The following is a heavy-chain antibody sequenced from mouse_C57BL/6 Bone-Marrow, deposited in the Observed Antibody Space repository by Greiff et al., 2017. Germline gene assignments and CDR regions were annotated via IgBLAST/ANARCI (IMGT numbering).Heavy chain of an antibody. V-gene: IGHV1-81*01. J-gene: IGHJ2*01. CDR1: GYTFTSYG. D-gene: IGHD2-5*01. Sequence: QVQLQQSGAELARPGASVKLSCKASGYTFTSYGISWVKQRTGQGLEWIGEIYPRSGNTYYNEKFKGKATLTADKSSSTAYMELRSLTSEGSAVYFCARSRHSNYGYFDYWGQGTTLTVSS. CDR3: ARSRHSNYGYFDY. CDR2: IYPRSGNT.